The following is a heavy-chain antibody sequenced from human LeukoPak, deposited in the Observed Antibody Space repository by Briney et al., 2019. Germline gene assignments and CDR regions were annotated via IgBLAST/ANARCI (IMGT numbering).Heavy chain of an antibody. CDR2: ISGSGDST. V-gene: IGHV3-23*01. J-gene: IGHJ4*02. CDR3: AKNVMTYFDY. Sequence: GGSLRLSCASSGFTFSSYAMSWVRQAPGKGLEWVSTISGSGDSTYYADSVKGRFTISRDNSKNTLYLQMNSLRAEDTAVYYCAKNVMTYFDYWGQGTLVTVSS. CDR1: GFTFSSYA. D-gene: IGHD2/OR15-2a*01.